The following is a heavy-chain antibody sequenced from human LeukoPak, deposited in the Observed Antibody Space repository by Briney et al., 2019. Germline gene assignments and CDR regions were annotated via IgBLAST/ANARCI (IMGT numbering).Heavy chain of an antibody. CDR2: INHSGST. V-gene: IGHV4-34*01. CDR3: ARRLGIQLDY. Sequence: PSETLSLTCAVYGGSFSGYYWSWIRQPPVKGLEWIGEINHSGSTNYNPSLKSRVTISVDTSKNQFSLKLSSVTAADTAVYYCARRLGIQLDYWGQGTLVTVSS. D-gene: IGHD2-21*01. J-gene: IGHJ4*02. CDR1: GGSFSGYY.